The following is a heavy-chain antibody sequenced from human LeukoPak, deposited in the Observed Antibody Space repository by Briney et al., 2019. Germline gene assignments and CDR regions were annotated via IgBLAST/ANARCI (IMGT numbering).Heavy chain of an antibody. J-gene: IGHJ4*02. CDR3: ARLPPTTYCTSTSCYTLHFDY. CDR2: IYPGDSDT. CDR1: GYPFTSYW. Sequence: GESLKISCKGSGYPFTSYWIGWVRPMPGKGLEWMGIIYPGDSDTRYSPSFQGQVTISADKSISTAYLQWSSLKASDTAMYYCARLPPTTYCTSTSCYTLHFDYWGQGTLVTVSS. V-gene: IGHV5-51*01. D-gene: IGHD2-2*02.